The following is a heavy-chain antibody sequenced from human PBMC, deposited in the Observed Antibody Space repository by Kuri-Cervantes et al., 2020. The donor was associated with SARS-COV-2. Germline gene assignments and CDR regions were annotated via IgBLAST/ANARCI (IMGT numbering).Heavy chain of an antibody. Sequence: SVKVSCKASGGTFSSYAIRWVRQAPGQGLEWMGGIIPIFGTANYAQKFQGRVTITTDESTSTAYMELSSLRSEDTAVYYCARGIVGATNDAFDIWGQGTMVTVSS. D-gene: IGHD1-26*01. J-gene: IGHJ3*02. CDR2: IIPIFGTA. CDR1: GGTFSSYA. V-gene: IGHV1-69*05. CDR3: ARGIVGATNDAFDI.